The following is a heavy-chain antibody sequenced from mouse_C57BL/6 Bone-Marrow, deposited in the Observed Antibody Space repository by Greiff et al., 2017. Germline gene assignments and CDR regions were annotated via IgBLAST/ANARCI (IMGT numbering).Heavy chain of an antibody. J-gene: IGHJ2*01. Sequence: EVKVVESGGGLVKPGGSLKLSCAASGFTFSDYGMHWVRQAPEKGLEWVAYISSGSSTIYYADTVKGRFTISRDNAKNTLFLQMTSLRSEDTAMYYCARPGGRHWSQGTTLTVSS. CDR3: ARPGGRH. CDR1: GFTFSDYG. D-gene: IGHD1-1*01. V-gene: IGHV5-17*01. CDR2: ISSGSSTI.